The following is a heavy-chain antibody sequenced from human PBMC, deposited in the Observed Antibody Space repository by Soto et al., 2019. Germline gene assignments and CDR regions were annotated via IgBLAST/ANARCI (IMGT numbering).Heavy chain of an antibody. V-gene: IGHV4-34*01. CDR1: GGSFSGYY. Sequence: SETLSLTCAVYGGSFSGYYWSWIRQPPGKGLEWIGEVNHSGSTNYNPSLKSRVTISVDTSKNQFSLKLSSVTAADTAVYYCAGIKGLFDYWGQGTLVTVSS. CDR3: AGIKGLFDY. CDR2: VNHSGST. J-gene: IGHJ4*02.